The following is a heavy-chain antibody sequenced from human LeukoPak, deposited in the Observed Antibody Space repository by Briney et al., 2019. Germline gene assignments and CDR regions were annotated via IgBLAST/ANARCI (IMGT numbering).Heavy chain of an antibody. CDR2: INKDGIIT. J-gene: IGHJ4*02. CDR3: ARGPYCAIGVCYTTFFDY. D-gene: IGHD2-8*01. Sequence: GGSLRLSCEASGFTFSSYWMHWVRQAPGKGLVWVSRINKDGIITSYADSVKGRFTISRDNAKNTLYLQMHSLRVEDTAVYYCARGPYCAIGVCYTTFFDYWGQGTLVTVSS. CDR1: GFTFSSYW. V-gene: IGHV3-74*01.